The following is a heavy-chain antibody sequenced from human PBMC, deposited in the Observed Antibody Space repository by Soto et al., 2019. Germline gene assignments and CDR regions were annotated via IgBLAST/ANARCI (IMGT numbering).Heavy chain of an antibody. Sequence: PSETLSLPCTVSGGSSSSNHWTWIRQPPGKGLEWIGYVYNSGSTNYNPSLKSRVTISEDTSKSQFSLKVNSMTAADTAVYYCARYRREAVAGYTLDNWGQGILVTVSS. D-gene: IGHD6-13*01. J-gene: IGHJ4*02. V-gene: IGHV4-59*01. CDR2: VYNSGST. CDR1: GGSSSSNH. CDR3: ARYRREAVAGYTLDN.